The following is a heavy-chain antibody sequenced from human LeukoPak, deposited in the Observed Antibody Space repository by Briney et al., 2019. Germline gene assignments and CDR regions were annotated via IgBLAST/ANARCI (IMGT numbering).Heavy chain of an antibody. CDR1: GYTFTNYG. J-gene: IGHJ3*02. D-gene: IGHD6-19*01. CDR3: ARAGGWAREDYKGDAFDI. V-gene: IGHV1-18*01. CDR2: ISTYNGNS. Sequence: ASVKGSCKASGYTFTNYGLSWVRQAPGQGLEWMGWISTYNGNSNYAQKLQDRVTMTTDTSTTTAYMDLRSLRSDDTAVYYCARAGGWAREDYKGDAFDIWGQGTMVTVSS.